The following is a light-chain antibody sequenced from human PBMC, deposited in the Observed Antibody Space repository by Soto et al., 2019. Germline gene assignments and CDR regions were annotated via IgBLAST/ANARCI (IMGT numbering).Light chain of an antibody. V-gene: IGKV1-5*01. CDR1: QSISSW. Sequence: DIPVTQAPSTVSASVGARDTITCRASQSISSWLAWYQQKPGKAPKLLIYDASSLESGVPSRFSGSGSGTEFTLTISSLQPDDFATYYCQQSYSPLWTFGQGTKVDIK. CDR2: DAS. J-gene: IGKJ1*01. CDR3: QQSYSPLWT.